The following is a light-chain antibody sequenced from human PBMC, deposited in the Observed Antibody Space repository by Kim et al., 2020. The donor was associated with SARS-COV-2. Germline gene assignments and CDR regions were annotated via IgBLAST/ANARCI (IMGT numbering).Light chain of an antibody. CDR2: DVN. V-gene: IGLV2-14*03. CDR3: SSYTSSHTVV. CDR1: SSDVCGYNY. J-gene: IGLJ2*01. Sequence: QSLTLTCTGTSSDVCGYNYITLYQQHPGKVPKLMIFDVNNRPSGVSNRFSGSKSGNTASLTISGLQAEDEADYYCSSYTSSHTVVFGGGTQLTVL.